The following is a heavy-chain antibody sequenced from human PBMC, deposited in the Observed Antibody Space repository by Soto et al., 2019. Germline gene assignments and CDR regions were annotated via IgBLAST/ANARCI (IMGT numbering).Heavy chain of an antibody. CDR3: AKDGDV. J-gene: IGHJ6*02. Sequence: PGGSLRLSCAASGFTFSRYVMTWVRQAPGKGLKWVSGISGSGGSTYYADSAKGRFTISRDNSKNTLYLQMNSLRADDTAVYYCAKDGDVWGQGTTVTVSS. CDR2: ISGSGGST. V-gene: IGHV3-23*01. CDR1: GFTFSRYV.